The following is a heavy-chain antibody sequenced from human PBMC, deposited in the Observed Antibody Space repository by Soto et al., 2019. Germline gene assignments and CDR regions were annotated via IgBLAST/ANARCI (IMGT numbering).Heavy chain of an antibody. CDR2: INPSGGST. D-gene: IGHD3-9*01. CDR3: ARDLAYYDILTGYYKGLGY. CDR1: GYTFTSYY. Sequence: ASVKVSCKASGYTFTSYYMHWVRQAPGQGLEWMGIINPSGGSTSYAQKFQGRVTITADKSTSTAYMELSSLRSEDTAVYYCARDLAYYDILTGYYKGLGYWGQGTLVTV. V-gene: IGHV1-46*01. J-gene: IGHJ4*02.